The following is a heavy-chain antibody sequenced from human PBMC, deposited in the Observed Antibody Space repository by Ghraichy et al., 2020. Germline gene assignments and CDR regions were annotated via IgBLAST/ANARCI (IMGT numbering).Heavy chain of an antibody. V-gene: IGHV6-1*01. CDR2: TYYRSKWFN. CDR3: ARDPGGNTFGPWHD. Sequence: LSLTCAISGDSVSSNSAAWNWIRQSPSRGLEWLGRTYYRSKWFNGYAVSVRGRATINPDISKNQFSLQLDSVSPEDTAVYYCARDPGGNTFGPWHDWGQGTRVTVSS. J-gene: IGHJ4*02. D-gene: IGHD4-23*01. CDR1: GDSVSSNSAA.